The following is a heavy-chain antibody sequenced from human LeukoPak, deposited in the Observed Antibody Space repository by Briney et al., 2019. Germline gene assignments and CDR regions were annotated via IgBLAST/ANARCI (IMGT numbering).Heavy chain of an antibody. CDR1: GYTFTTYG. CDR2: ISTYDDNI. D-gene: IGHD3-9*01. CDR3: ARGSRPVYNLLTGKRYFDY. V-gene: IGHV1-18*01. Sequence: ASVKVSCKASGYTFTTYGLSWVRQAPGQGLEWLGWISTYDDNIKYAQSLQGRLTLTIDTSTSTAYMELSSLRSEDTAVYYCARGSRPVYNLLTGKRYFDYWGQGTLLTVSS. J-gene: IGHJ4*02.